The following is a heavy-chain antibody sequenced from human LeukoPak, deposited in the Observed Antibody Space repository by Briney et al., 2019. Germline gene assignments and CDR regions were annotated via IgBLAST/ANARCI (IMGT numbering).Heavy chain of an antibody. J-gene: IGHJ4*02. V-gene: IGHV3-30*04. Sequence: GGSLRLSCAASGFTFSSYAMHWVRQAPGKGLEWVAVISYDGSNKYYADSVKGRFTISRDNSKNTLYLQMNSLRAEDTAVYYCARGLRYFDWLIFYWGQGTLVTVSS. CDR3: ARGLRYFDWLIFY. CDR2: ISYDGSNK. D-gene: IGHD3-9*01. CDR1: GFTFSSYA.